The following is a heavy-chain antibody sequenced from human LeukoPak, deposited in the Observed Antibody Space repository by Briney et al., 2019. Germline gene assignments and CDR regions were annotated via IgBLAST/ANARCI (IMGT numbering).Heavy chain of an antibody. Sequence: GGSLRLSCTVSGFTLSSHAMNWVRQAPGKGLEWVSAMSGGSDNTYYADSVKGRFTISRDNSKNTLYLQMNSLRAEDTAVYYCAKVGSFDYWGQGTLVTVSS. V-gene: IGHV3-23*01. CDR1: GFTLSSHA. J-gene: IGHJ4*02. D-gene: IGHD3-10*01. CDR2: MSGGSDNT. CDR3: AKVGSFDY.